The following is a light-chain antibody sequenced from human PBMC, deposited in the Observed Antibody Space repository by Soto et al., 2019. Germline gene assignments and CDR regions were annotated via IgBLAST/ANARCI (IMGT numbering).Light chain of an antibody. CDR1: QNLSRN. J-gene: IGKJ2*01. CDR2: AAS. V-gene: IGKV3-15*01. CDR3: QQYDNWPPT. Sequence: EMVMTQSPATLSVSPGERATLSCRASQNLSRNLAWYQQQPGQAPRLRIYAASTRATAIPARFSGSGSGTDFTLTISSLQSEDFAVYYCQQYDNWPPTFGQGTKLEIK.